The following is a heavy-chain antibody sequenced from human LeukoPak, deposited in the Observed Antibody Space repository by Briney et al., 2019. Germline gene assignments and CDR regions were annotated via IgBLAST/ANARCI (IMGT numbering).Heavy chain of an antibody. CDR1: GGIFSSYA. CDR2: IIPILGIA. Sequence: ASVKVSCKASGGIFSSYAISWVRQAPGQGLEWMGRIIPILGIANYAQKFQGRVTITADKSTSTAYMELSSLRSEDTAVYYCAREVTTGPFFDYWGQGTLVTVSS. D-gene: IGHD4-17*01. V-gene: IGHV1-69*04. J-gene: IGHJ4*02. CDR3: AREVTTGPFFDY.